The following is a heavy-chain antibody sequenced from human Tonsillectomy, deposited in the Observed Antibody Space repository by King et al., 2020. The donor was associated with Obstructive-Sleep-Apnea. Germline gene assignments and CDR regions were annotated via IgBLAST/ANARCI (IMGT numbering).Heavy chain of an antibody. Sequence: VQLVESGGGVVQPGRSLRLSCAASGFTFSSYALHWVRQAPGKGLEWVAGISYDGSNKYYADSVKGRFTISRDNSQNTKYLQMNSPKAEDTAIYYCARGHSSSWSYFDYWGQGTLVTVSS. CDR3: ARGHSSSWSYFDY. CDR1: GFTFSSYA. D-gene: IGHD6-13*01. CDR2: ISYDGSNK. J-gene: IGHJ4*02. V-gene: IGHV3-30-3*01.